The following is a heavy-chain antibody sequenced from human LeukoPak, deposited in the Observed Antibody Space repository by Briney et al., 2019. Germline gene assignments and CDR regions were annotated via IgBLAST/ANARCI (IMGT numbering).Heavy chain of an antibody. CDR1: GGSFSGYY. V-gene: IGHV4-34*01. D-gene: IGHD6-19*01. CDR3: ARLGYSSGWYYYYYYMDV. J-gene: IGHJ6*03. Sequence: PSETLSLTCAVYGGSFSGYYWSWIRQPPGKGLEWIGRIYTSGSTNYNPSLKSQVTISVDTSKNQFSLKLSSVTAADTAVYYCARLGYSSGWYYYYYYMDVWGKGTTVTVSS. CDR2: IYTSGST.